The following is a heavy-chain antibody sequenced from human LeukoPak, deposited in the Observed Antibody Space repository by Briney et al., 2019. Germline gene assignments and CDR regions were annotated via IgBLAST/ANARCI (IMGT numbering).Heavy chain of an antibody. CDR3: ARDGCSSRYSSGWCPLGY. CDR2: IYYSGST. Sequence: SETLSLTCTVSGGSISNYYWSWIRQAPGKGLEWIGYIYYSGSTNYNPSLKSRVTISVDTSKNQFSLKLSSVTAADTAVYYCARDGCSSRYSSGWCPLGYWGQGTLVTVSS. D-gene: IGHD6-19*01. J-gene: IGHJ4*02. V-gene: IGHV4-59*01. CDR1: GGSISNYY.